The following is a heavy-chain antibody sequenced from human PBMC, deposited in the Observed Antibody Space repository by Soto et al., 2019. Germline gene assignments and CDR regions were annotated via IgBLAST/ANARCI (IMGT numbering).Heavy chain of an antibody. D-gene: IGHD1-26*01. Sequence: GGSLRLSCAASGFTFSSYATSWVRQAPGKGLEWISSISDTGGNTYYADSMKGRFTISRDNSKNTLYLQMNSLRAEDTAEYYCAKAGPNSHERNYFDHWGQGTLVTVSS. CDR1: GFTFSSYA. CDR3: AKAGPNSHERNYFDH. V-gene: IGHV3-23*01. J-gene: IGHJ4*02. CDR2: ISDTGGNT.